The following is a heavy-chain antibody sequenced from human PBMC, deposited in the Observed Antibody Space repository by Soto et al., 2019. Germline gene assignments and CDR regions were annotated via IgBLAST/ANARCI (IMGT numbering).Heavy chain of an antibody. CDR2: IRGDLVTT. Sequence: EMQLLESGGDLVQPGGSLRLSCATSRFTFSDHAMHWVRQAPGEGLEWVSGIRGDLVTTPYADSVKGRFTISRDNSKNTLYLQMNSLRADDTAIYYCVKEGKMGVEGFDFWGQGTLVTVSS. CDR3: VKEGKMGVEGFDF. CDR1: RFTFSDHA. D-gene: IGHD1-26*01. V-gene: IGHV3-23*01. J-gene: IGHJ4*02.